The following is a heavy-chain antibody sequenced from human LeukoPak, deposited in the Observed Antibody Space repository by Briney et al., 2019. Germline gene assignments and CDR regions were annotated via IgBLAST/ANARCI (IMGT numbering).Heavy chain of an antibody. V-gene: IGHV4-39*01. J-gene: IGHJ4*02. Sequence: SETLSLTCNVSGGSISSSSYYWGWIRQPPGKGLEWIGSIFYSGSTYYKSSLKSRVTISVDTSKNQFSLRLSSVTAADTAVYYCAVRRGIYYWGQGTLVTVSS. CDR2: IFYSGST. CDR3: AVRRGIYY. CDR1: GGSISSSSYY.